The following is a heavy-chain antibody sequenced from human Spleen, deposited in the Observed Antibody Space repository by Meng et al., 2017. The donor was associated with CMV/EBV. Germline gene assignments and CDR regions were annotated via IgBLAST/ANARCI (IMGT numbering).Heavy chain of an antibody. Sequence: GGSLRLSCAASGFTFSSYGMHWVRQAPGKGLEWVAFIRYDGSNKYYADSVKGRFTISRDNSKNTLYLQMKSLRVEDTAVYYCARDQGGANSPYYYYCVDVWGQGTTVTVSS. D-gene: IGHD3-16*01. CDR3: ARDQGGANSPYYYYCVDV. V-gene: IGHV3-30*02. CDR1: GFTFSSYG. J-gene: IGHJ6*02. CDR2: IRYDGSNK.